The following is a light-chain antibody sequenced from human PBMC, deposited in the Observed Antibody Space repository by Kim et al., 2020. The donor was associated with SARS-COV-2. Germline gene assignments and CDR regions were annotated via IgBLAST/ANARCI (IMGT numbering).Light chain of an antibody. V-gene: IGLV1-47*02. CDR2: GSD. CDR3: ATWDDSLSAYF. CDR1: SSDIGSNP. J-gene: IGLJ1*01. Sequence: GQRVTISCSGGSSDIGSNPVYWFQQLPGTAPKLFIFGSDQRPSGVPDRFSGSKSGTSASLAISGLRSEDEADYYCATWDDSLSAYFFGTGTKVTVL.